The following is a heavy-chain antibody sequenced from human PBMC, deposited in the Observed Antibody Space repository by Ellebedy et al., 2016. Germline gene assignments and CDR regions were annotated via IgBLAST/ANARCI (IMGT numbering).Heavy chain of an antibody. D-gene: IGHD6-13*01. CDR2: FKSKNDGGTT. CDR3: TTSPGSISVDGTPFDY. CDR1: GFIFINTW. Sequence: GESLKISXATSGFIFINTWMSWVRQAPGKGLEWIGRFKSKNDGGTTDYAAPVKGRFTVSRDDSKNTLYLQMNSLKTEDTGVYYCTTSPGSISVDGTPFDYWGQGTPVTVSS. J-gene: IGHJ4*02. V-gene: IGHV3-15*01.